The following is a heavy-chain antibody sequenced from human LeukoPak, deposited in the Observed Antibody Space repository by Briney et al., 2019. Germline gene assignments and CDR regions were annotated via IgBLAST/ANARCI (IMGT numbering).Heavy chain of an antibody. D-gene: IGHD6-13*01. CDR2: ISVCNGDT. V-gene: IGHV1-18*01. CDR1: GYTFTSYG. J-gene: IGHJ4*02. CDR3: ARDHSSSCQLLDY. Sequence: ASVTVSCKASGYTFTSYGISWVRQAPGQGREWMGWISVCNGDTNFAQKLQGRVTMTTDTSTTTAYMELRNLRSDDTAMYYCARDHSSSCQLLDYWGQGTLVTVSS.